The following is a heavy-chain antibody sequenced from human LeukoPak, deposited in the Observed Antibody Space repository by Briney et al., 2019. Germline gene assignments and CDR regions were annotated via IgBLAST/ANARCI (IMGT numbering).Heavy chain of an antibody. CDR3: ARSEQLAETFYYYYYMDV. J-gene: IGHJ6*03. CDR2: IIPILGIA. CDR1: GGTFSSYA. D-gene: IGHD6-6*01. V-gene: IGHV1-69*04. Sequence: SVKVSCKASGGTFSSYAISWVRQAPGQGLEWMGRIIPILGIANYAQKFQGRVTITADKSTSTAYMELSSLRSEDTAVYYCARSEQLAETFYYYYYMDVWGKGTTVTVSS.